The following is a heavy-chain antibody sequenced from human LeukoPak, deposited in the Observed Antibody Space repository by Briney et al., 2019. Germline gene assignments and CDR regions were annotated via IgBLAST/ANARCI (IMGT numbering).Heavy chain of an antibody. V-gene: IGHV1-24*01. J-gene: IGHJ4*02. CDR1: GYTLTELS. CDR2: FDLEAGES. Sequence: GASVKVSCKVSGYTLTELSMHWVRQAPGKGLEWMGGFDLEAGESIYAQRFQGTVTMTEDTATDTAYLELSSLRSEDTAVYYCATELRAGLITRWFDYWGQGTLVTVSS. CDR3: ATELRAGLITRWFDY. D-gene: IGHD3-22*01.